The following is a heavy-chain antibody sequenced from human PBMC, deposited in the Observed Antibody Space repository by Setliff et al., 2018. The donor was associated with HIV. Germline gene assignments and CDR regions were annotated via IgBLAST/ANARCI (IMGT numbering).Heavy chain of an antibody. CDR1: GFSFDDYA. D-gene: IGHD3-22*01. V-gene: IGHV3-7*03. J-gene: IGHJ4*02. CDR3: ARGSRDDSVYRPVDY. Sequence: GGSLRLSCTASGFSFDDYALTWVRQVPGKGLEWVAIIKQDESERHYVDAVKGRFTISRDDAKNSLYLQMNSLRAEDSAVYYCARGSRDDSVYRPVDYWGRGTLVTVSS. CDR2: IKQDESER.